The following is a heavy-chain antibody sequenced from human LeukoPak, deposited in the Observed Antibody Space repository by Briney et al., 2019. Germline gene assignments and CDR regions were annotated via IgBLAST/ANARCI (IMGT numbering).Heavy chain of an antibody. Sequence: PGGSLRLSCVASGFTFSSYAMNWVRRAPGKGLEWVSTISGSGSSTFYADSVKGRFTLSRDNSKNTLYLQMNSLRAEDTAVYYCAKDGQYGDYGEFYFDYWGQGTLVTVSS. CDR3: AKDGQYGDYGEFYFDY. D-gene: IGHD4-17*01. CDR1: GFTFSSYA. CDR2: ISGSGSST. J-gene: IGHJ4*02. V-gene: IGHV3-23*01.